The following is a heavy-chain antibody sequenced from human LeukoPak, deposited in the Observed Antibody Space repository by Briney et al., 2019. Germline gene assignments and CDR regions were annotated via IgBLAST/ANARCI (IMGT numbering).Heavy chain of an antibody. CDR1: GGSISSYY. CDR2: IYYSGTT. CDR3: ARGVYIAAAQYAY. J-gene: IGHJ4*02. V-gene: IGHV4-59*01. D-gene: IGHD6-13*01. Sequence: PSETLSLTCTVSGGSISSYYWSWIRQPPGKGLEWIGYIYYSGTTNYNPSLKSRVTISVDTSKNQFSLKLSSVTAADTAVYYCARGVYIAAAQYAYWGQGTLVTVSP.